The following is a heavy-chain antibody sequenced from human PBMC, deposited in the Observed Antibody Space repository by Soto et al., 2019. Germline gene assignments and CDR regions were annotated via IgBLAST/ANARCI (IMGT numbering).Heavy chain of an antibody. CDR2: IFDSGTT. D-gene: IGHD3-16*01. CDR1: GGSITSDYSC. Sequence: SETLSLTCTVSGGSITSDYSCWSWIRQPPGEGLEWIGHIFDSGTTYTNPSLRSQVAISLDTSKNHFSLTLSSVTAADTAAYYCARGTSGDKGQYWGQGALVTVS. CDR3: ARGTSGDKGQY. V-gene: IGHV4-30-4*01. J-gene: IGHJ4*02.